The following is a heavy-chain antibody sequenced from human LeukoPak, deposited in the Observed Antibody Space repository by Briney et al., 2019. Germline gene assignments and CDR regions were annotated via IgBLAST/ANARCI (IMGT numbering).Heavy chain of an antibody. CDR3: ARETYHFGSGYDH. Sequence: SVKVSCKASGGTFSSYAISWVRQAPGQGLEWMGRIIPILGTANYLQKLQGRVAITADKSTSTAYMELSSLRPEDTAVYYCARETYHFGSGYDHWGQGTLVTVSS. CDR1: GGTFSSYA. CDR2: IIPILGTA. V-gene: IGHV1-69*04. D-gene: IGHD3-10*01. J-gene: IGHJ4*02.